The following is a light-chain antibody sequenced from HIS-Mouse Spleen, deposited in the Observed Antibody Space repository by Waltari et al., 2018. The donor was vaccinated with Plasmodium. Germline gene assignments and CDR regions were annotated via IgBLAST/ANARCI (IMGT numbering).Light chain of an antibody. J-gene: IGKJ4*01. Sequence: EIVLTQSPATLSLSPGQRTTLSCSASQSVISYLAWYQQKPGQAPRLLIYDASNRATGIPARFSGSGSGTDFTLTISSLEPEDFAVYYCQQRSNWPSLTFGGGTKVEIK. V-gene: IGKV3-11*01. CDR3: QQRSNWPSLT. CDR2: DAS. CDR1: QSVISY.